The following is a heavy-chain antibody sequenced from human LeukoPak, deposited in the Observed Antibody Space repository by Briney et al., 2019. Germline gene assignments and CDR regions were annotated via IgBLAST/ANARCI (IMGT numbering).Heavy chain of an antibody. D-gene: IGHD5-18*01. V-gene: IGHV1-18*04. CDR2: ISAYNGNT. CDR3: ARGKGYSYGPGHFDY. CDR1: GYTFTSYG. J-gene: IGHJ4*02. Sequence: GASVKVSCKASGYTFTSYGISWVRQASGQGLEWMGLISAYNGNTNYAQKLQGRVTMTPDTSTSTAYMELRSLRSDDTAVYYCARGKGYSYGPGHFDYWGQGTLVTVSS.